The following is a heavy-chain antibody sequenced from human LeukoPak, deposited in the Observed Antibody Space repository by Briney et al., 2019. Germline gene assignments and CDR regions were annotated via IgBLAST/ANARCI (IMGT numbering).Heavy chain of an antibody. CDR1: GGTFNSYA. J-gene: IGHJ6*03. D-gene: IGHD3-10*01. CDR3: ASRSYEPHYYYYMDV. Sequence: ASVKVSCKASGGTFNSYAISWVRQAPGQGLEWMGGIIPIFGTANYAQKFQGRVTITADESTSTAYMELSSLRSEDTAVYYCASRSYEPHYYYYMDVWGKGTTVTISS. V-gene: IGHV1-69*13. CDR2: IIPIFGTA.